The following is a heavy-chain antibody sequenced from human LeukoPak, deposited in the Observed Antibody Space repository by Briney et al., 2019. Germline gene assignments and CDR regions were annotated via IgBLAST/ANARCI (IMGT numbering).Heavy chain of an antibody. CDR2: ISDDGSNK. CDR1: GFTFSSYA. D-gene: IGHD2-2*03. V-gene: IGHV3-30*04. J-gene: IGHJ3*02. CDR3: ARVDDLDAFDI. Sequence: GGSLRLSCAASGFTFSSYAMHWVRQAPGKGLEWVAVISDDGSNKYYADSVKGRFTISRDNSKNTLYLQMNSLRPEDTAVYYCARVDDLDAFDIWGQGTMVTVPS.